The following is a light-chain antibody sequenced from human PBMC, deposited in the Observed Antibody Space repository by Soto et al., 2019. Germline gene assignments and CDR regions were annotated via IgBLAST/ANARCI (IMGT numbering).Light chain of an antibody. CDR1: SSDVGGYTY. CDR2: NVS. J-gene: IGLJ2*01. CDR3: SSYTGSSTLV. V-gene: IGLV2-14*01. Sequence: QSALTQPASVSGSPGQSVTISCTGTSSDVGGYTYVSWYQQHPGKAPKLMLYNVSNRPSGVSNRFSGSKSGNTASLTISGLQAEDEADYYCSSYTGSSTLVFGGGTKVTVL.